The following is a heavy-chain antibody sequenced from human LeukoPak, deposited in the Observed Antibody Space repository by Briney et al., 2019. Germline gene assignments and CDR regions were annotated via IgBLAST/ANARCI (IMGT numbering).Heavy chain of an antibody. CDR1: GFTFSSYS. CDR3: ARFVAAAAPFDY. Sequence: GGSLRLSCAASGFTFSSYSMNWVRQAPGKGLEWVSSISSSSSYIYYADSVKGQFTISRDNAKNSLYLQMNSLRAEDTAVYYCARFVAAAAPFDYWGQGTLVTVSS. J-gene: IGHJ4*02. D-gene: IGHD6-13*01. V-gene: IGHV3-21*01. CDR2: ISSSSSYI.